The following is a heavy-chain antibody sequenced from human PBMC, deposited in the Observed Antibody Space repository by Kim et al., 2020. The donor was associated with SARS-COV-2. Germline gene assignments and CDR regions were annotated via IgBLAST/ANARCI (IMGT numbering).Heavy chain of an antibody. Sequence: AQKLQGRGTMTTDTATSTAYMELRSLRSDDTAVYYCARVVVVAAYNWFDPWGQGTLVTVSS. J-gene: IGHJ5*02. D-gene: IGHD2-15*01. CDR3: ARVVVVAAYNWFDP. V-gene: IGHV1-18*01.